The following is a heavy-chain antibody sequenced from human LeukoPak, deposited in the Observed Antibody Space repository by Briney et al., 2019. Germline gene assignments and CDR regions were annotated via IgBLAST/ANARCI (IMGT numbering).Heavy chain of an antibody. J-gene: IGHJ4*01. Sequence: ASVTVSCKSSGSSFPNYYIRWVRQPPGQGLEWMGITYFNNSETTHAQHSQGTLTMTRVTSTNTFYTVLTSLKSDDTAAYYCASDYHVWAFDRWGQGTLVTVSS. D-gene: IGHD1-26*01. CDR3: ASDYHVWAFDR. CDR1: GSSFPNYY. V-gene: IGHV1-46*01. CDR2: TYFNNSET.